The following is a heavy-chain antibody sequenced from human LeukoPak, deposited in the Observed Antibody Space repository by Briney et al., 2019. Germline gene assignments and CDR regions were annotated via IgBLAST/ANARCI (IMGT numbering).Heavy chain of an antibody. CDR1: GGSISSYY. J-gene: IGHJ4*02. V-gene: IGHV4-59*01. D-gene: IGHD5-18*01. CDR3: ARARPDTAMAVDY. Sequence: PSETLSLTCTVSGGSISSYYWSWIRQPPGKGMGWVGYIYNSGSTKYNPSLKSRVTISEDTSKNQFSLKLSSVTAADTAVYYCARARPDTAMAVDYWGQGTLVTVSS. CDR2: IYNSGST.